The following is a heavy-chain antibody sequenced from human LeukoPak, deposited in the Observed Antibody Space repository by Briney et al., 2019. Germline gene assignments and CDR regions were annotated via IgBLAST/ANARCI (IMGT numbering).Heavy chain of an antibody. CDR3: ARYDFGAFDI. D-gene: IGHD3/OR15-3a*01. CDR2: LYHTGST. Sequence: PSETLSLTCAAYGGSFSGYYWSWIRQPPGKGLEWIGYLYHTGSTNYNPSLKSRVTISLDTSKNQFSLNLSSVTTADTAVYYCARYDFGAFDIWGQGTKVTVSS. V-gene: IGHV4-34*11. CDR1: GGSFSGYY. J-gene: IGHJ3*02.